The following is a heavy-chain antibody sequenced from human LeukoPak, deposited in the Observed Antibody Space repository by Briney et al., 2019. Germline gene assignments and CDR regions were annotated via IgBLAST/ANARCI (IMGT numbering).Heavy chain of an antibody. J-gene: IGHJ2*01. CDR3: ARILTGENMTTVTTAYFGRDWYFDL. CDR1: GFTFSSYA. Sequence: GGSLRLSCAASGFTFSSYAMSWVRQAPGKGLEWVAVITYDGSNKYYADSVKGRFTISRDNSKNTLYLQMNSLRAEDTAVYYCARILTGENMTTVTTAYFGRDWYFDLWGRGTLVTVSS. D-gene: IGHD4-17*01. V-gene: IGHV3-30-3*01. CDR2: ITYDGSNK.